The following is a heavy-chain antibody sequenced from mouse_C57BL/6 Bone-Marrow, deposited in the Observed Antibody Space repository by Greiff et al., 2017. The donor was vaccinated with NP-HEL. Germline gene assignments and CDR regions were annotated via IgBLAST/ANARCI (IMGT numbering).Heavy chain of an antibody. Sequence: QVQLQQSGAELVRPGASVKLSCKASGYTFTDYYINWVKQRPGQGLEWIARIYPGSGNTYYNEKFKGKATLTAEKSSSTAYMQLSSLTSDDSAVYFCARNPYYSNYEYYFDYWGQGTTLTVSS. CDR3: ARNPYYSNYEYYFDY. D-gene: IGHD2-5*01. V-gene: IGHV1-76*01. J-gene: IGHJ2*01. CDR2: IYPGSGNT. CDR1: GYTFTDYY.